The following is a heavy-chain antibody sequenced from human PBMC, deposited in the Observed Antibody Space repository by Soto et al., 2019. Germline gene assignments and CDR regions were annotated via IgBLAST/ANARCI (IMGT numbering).Heavy chain of an antibody. CDR2: IIPIFGTA. CDR3: ARDLSPTYYYDSSGYGAFDI. V-gene: IGHV1-69*13. J-gene: IGHJ3*02. Sequence: GASVKVSCKASGGTFSSYAISWVRQAPGQGLEWMGGIIPIFGTANYAQKFQGRVTITADESTSTAYMELSSLRSEDTAVYYCARDLSPTYYYDSSGYGAFDIWGQGTMVTVSS. D-gene: IGHD3-22*01. CDR1: GGTFSSYA.